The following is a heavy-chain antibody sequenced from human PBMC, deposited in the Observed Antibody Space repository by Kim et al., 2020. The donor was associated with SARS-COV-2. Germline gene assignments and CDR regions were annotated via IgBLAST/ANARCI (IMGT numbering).Heavy chain of an antibody. Sequence: GGSLRLSCAASGFTFSSYDIHWVRQATGKGLEWVSAICNAGGNYYSADLVKGCTIITRNATNYLYFQMINIRAAETTVHYYCTRNPLSGGRGYAFDIWG. CDR3: TRNPLSGGRGYAFDI. CDR2: ICNAGGN. J-gene: IGHJ3*02. D-gene: IGHD2-15*01. CDR1: GFTFSSYD. V-gene: IGHV3-13*01.